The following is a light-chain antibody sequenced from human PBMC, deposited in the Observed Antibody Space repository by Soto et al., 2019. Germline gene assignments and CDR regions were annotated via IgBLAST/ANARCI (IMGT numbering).Light chain of an antibody. J-gene: IGKJ5*01. Sequence: DIVLTQFPATLSLSPGERATLSCRASQSVGTYLAWYQHKPGQAPRLLIYDASKRAIGIPARFSGSGSGTDFALTIISLEPEDFAVYYCQQRSDWPPITFGQGTRLEIK. CDR3: QQRSDWPPIT. V-gene: IGKV3-11*01. CDR2: DAS. CDR1: QSVGTY.